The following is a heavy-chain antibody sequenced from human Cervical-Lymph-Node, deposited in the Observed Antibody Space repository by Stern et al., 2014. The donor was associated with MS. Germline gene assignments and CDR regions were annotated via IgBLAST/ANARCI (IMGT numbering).Heavy chain of an antibody. D-gene: IGHD6-6*01. Sequence: QVQLQQWGAGLLTPSETLSLTCGVNGGSFDAFYWSWIRQPPGRGLEWIGEISLSGYTNYNPSLNRRVTISVDTSKNQFTLKMNSVTAADTAVYYCARTWIAVRNTKWFDPWGQGTLVTVSS. CDR2: ISLSGYT. CDR3: ARTWIAVRNTKWFDP. J-gene: IGHJ5*02. V-gene: IGHV4-34*01. CDR1: GGSFDAFY.